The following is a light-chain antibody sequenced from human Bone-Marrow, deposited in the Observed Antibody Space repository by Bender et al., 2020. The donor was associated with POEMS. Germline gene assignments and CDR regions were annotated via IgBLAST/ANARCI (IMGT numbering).Light chain of an antibody. J-gene: IGLJ1*01. CDR3: SSYAGTNNYV. CDR2: KDS. Sequence: SYELTQPPSVSVSPGQTASITCSGDKLGDKFASWYQQKPGQSPVLVIYKDSKRPSGIPERFSGSKSGNTASLTVSGLQAEDEADYYCSSYAGTNNYVFGTGTKVTVL. CDR1: KLGDKF. V-gene: IGLV3-1*01.